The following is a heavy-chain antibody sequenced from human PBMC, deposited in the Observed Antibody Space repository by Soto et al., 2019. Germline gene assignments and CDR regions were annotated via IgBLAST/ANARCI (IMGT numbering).Heavy chain of an antibody. CDR1: GYTFTSYG. Sequence: GASVKVSCKASGYTFTSYGISWVRQAPGQGLEWMGWISAYNGNTNYAQKLQGRVTMTTDTSTSTAYMKLRSLRSDDTAVYYCARESEVYYYDSSGYYVYWGQGTLVTVSS. CDR2: ISAYNGNT. J-gene: IGHJ4*02. V-gene: IGHV1-18*01. CDR3: ARESEVYYYDSSGYYVY. D-gene: IGHD3-22*01.